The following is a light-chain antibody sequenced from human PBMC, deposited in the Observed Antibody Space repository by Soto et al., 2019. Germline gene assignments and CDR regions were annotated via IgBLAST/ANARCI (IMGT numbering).Light chain of an antibody. J-gene: IGLJ1*01. Sequence: QSALTQPPSASVSPGQSVAISCTGTSSDVGGYNYVSWYQQHPGKAPKLMIYEVNKRPSGVPDRFSGSKSGNTASLTVSGLHAEDEADYYFSSYAGSSNVFGTGTKLTVL. V-gene: IGLV2-8*01. CDR3: SSYAGSSNV. CDR1: SSDVGGYNY. CDR2: EVN.